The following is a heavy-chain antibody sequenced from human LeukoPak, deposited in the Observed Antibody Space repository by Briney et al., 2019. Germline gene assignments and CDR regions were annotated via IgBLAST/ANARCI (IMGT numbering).Heavy chain of an antibody. CDR3: ARDPQRFLEWLSYYNWFDP. Sequence: ASVKVSCKASGYTFTGYYMHWVRQAPGQGLEWMGWINPNSGGTNYAQKFQGRVTMTRDTSISTAYMELSRLRSDNTAVYYCARDPQRFLEWLSYYNWFDPWGQGTLVTVSS. CDR2: INPNSGGT. J-gene: IGHJ5*02. CDR1: GYTFTGYY. D-gene: IGHD3-3*01. V-gene: IGHV1-2*02.